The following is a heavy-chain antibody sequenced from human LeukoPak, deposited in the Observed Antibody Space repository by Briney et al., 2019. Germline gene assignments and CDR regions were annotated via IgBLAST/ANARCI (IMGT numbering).Heavy chain of an antibody. Sequence: PSETLSLTCAVYGGSFSGYYWSWIRQPPGKGLEWIGEINHSGSTNYNPSLKSRVTISVDTSKNQFSLKLSSVTAADTAVYYCTSQSSLRGVIASGDYWGQGTLVTVSS. CDR2: INHSGST. V-gene: IGHV4-34*01. CDR3: TSQSSLRGVIASGDY. CDR1: GGSFSGYY. D-gene: IGHD3-10*01. J-gene: IGHJ4*02.